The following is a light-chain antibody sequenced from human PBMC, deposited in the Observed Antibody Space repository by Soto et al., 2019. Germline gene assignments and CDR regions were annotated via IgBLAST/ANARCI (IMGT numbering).Light chain of an antibody. V-gene: IGLV1-51*01. J-gene: IGLJ2*01. CDR1: SSNIENNY. CDR3: EAWDSSLSAGI. CDR2: DNN. Sequence: QSVLTQPPSVSAAPGQKVTISCSGSSSNIENNYVSWYQQLPGTAPKLLIYDNNKRPSGIPDRFSGSKSGTSATLGVTGLQTGDEANYYCEAWDSSLSAGIFGGGTKVPVL.